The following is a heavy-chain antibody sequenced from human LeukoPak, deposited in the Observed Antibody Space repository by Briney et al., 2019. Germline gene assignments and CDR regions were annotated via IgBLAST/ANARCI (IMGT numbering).Heavy chain of an antibody. CDR1: GLTFADYG. Sequence: GGSLRLSCEASGLTFADYGMNWVRQVPGKGLEWVSSIYWNGDKISYADSVKGRFTVSRDNAKNSLYLQMNSLRPEDTAFYYCARDLSSGSGTYYRSLYYFDFWGHGTLVTVSS. CDR2: IYWNGDKI. CDR3: ARDLSSGSGTYYRSLYYFDF. V-gene: IGHV3-20*04. D-gene: IGHD3-10*01. J-gene: IGHJ4*01.